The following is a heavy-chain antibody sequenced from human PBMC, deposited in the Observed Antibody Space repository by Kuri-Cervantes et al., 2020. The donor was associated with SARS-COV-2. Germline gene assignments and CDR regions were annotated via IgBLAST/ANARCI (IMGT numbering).Heavy chain of an antibody. CDR2: TSDSGANT. CDR1: GFTFSNYA. V-gene: IGHV3-23*01. CDR3: ARTRGNYCVSDY. D-gene: IGHD1-26*01. J-gene: IGHJ4*02. Sequence: GESLKISCTASGFTFSNYALTWVRQAPGKGLGWVSVTSDSGANTYYADSVKGRFTISRDNSKNTVYLQMNSLRAEDTALYYCARTRGNYCVSDYWGQGTLVTVSS.